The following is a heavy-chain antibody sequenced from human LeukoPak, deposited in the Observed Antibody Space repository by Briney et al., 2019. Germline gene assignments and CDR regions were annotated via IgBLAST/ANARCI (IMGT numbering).Heavy chain of an antibody. J-gene: IGHJ5*02. Sequence: ASVKVSCKASGYTFTGYYMHWVRQAPGQGLEWMGWINPNSGGTNYAQKFQGRVTMTRDTSISTAYMELSRLRSDDTAVYYCARELWWFGELSHNWFDPWGQGTLVTVSS. CDR3: ARELWWFGELSHNWFDP. CDR2: INPNSGGT. D-gene: IGHD3-10*01. CDR1: GYTFTGYY. V-gene: IGHV1-2*02.